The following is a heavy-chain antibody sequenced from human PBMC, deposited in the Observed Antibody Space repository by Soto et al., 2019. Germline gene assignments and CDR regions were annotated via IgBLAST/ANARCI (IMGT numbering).Heavy chain of an antibody. Sequence: GSLRLSCAASGFTFSSYAMSWVRQAPGKGLEWVSAISGSGGSTYYAGSVKGRFTVSRANSKNTLYLQMNSLRAKDTAIYYCANVPIWCGGSSCYTEGFDSWGQGTLVTVSS. J-gene: IGHJ4*02. V-gene: IGHV3-23*01. CDR3: ANVPIWCGGSSCYTEGFDS. CDR1: GFTFSSYA. D-gene: IGHD2-21*01. CDR2: ISGSGGST.